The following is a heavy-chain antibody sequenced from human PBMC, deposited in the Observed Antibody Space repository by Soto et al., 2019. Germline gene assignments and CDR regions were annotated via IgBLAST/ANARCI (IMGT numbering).Heavy chain of an antibody. Sequence: QLQLQESGPGLVKPSETLSLTCTVSGGSISSSSYYWGWIRQPPGKGLEWIGSIYYSGVTHYNPSLKSRVTISVDTSNNQFSLNLSSVTSADTSVYYCASDAGGIAAAGRGDYYFDYWGQRTLVTVSS. CDR1: GGSISSSSYY. CDR3: ASDAGGIAAAGRGDYYFDY. D-gene: IGHD6-13*01. V-gene: IGHV4-39*01. J-gene: IGHJ4*02. CDR2: IYYSGVT.